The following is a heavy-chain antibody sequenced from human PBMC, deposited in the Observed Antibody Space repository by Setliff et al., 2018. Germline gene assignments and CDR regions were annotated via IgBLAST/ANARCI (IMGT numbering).Heavy chain of an antibody. CDR3: AREQWLDQPGYYYMDV. J-gene: IGHJ6*03. CDR1: GGSIRSGSYY. D-gene: IGHD6-19*01. CDR2: IYTSGST. Sequence: PSETLSLTCTVSGGSIRSGSYYWSWIRQPAGKGLEWIGRIYTSGSTNYNPSLKSRVTRSVDTSKNQLSLKLNSVTAADMAVYYCAREQWLDQPGYYYMDVWAKGTTVTVSS. V-gene: IGHV4-61*02.